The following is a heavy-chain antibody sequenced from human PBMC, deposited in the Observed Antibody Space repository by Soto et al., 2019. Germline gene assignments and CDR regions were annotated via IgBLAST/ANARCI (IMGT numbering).Heavy chain of an antibody. Sequence: GGSLRLSCAASGFTFSSYAMHWVRQAPGKGLEWVAVISYDGSNKYYADSVKGRFTISRDNSKNTLYLQMNSLRAEDTAVYYCARDVGGVPAAIDYYYGMDVWGQETTVTVSS. CDR3: ARDVGGVPAAIDYYYGMDV. V-gene: IGHV3-30-3*01. CDR2: ISYDGSNK. CDR1: GFTFSSYA. D-gene: IGHD2-2*02. J-gene: IGHJ6*02.